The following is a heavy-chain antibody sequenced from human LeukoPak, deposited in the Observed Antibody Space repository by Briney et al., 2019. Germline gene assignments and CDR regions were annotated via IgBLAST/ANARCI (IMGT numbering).Heavy chain of an antibody. V-gene: IGHV4-30-4*01. CDR3: AREGYCSSTTCYSIFDY. Sequence: SQTLSLTCTVSGGSISSGDYYWSWIRRPPGKGLEWIGYIYYSGSTSYNPSLKSRVTISVDTSKNQFSLKLSSVTAADTAVYYCAREGYCSSTTCYSIFDYWGQGTLVTVSS. CDR2: IYYSGST. CDR1: GGSISSGDYY. J-gene: IGHJ4*02. D-gene: IGHD2-2*02.